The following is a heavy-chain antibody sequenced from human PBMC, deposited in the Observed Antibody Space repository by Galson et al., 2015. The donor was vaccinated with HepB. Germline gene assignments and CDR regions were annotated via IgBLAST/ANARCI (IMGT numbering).Heavy chain of an antibody. V-gene: IGHV1-58*02. CDR2: IVVGSSNT. CDR1: GFTFTNSA. J-gene: IGHJ4*02. CDR3: VAGGPPLGYGADC. Sequence: SVKVSCKASGFTFTNSAIQWVRQARGQRLEWIGWIVVGSSNTDYAQKFQERVTLTRDMSTNTAYMELTSLRSEDTAVYYCVAGGPPLGYGADCWGQGTLVTVSS. D-gene: IGHD4-17*01.